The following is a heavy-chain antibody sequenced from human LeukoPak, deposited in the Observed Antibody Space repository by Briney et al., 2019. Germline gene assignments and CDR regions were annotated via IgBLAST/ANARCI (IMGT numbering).Heavy chain of an antibody. D-gene: IGHD3-16*01. CDR3: ASIPLGGRYFDY. CDR1: GGSISSSSYY. Sequence: SETLSPTCTVSGGSISSSSYYWGWIRQPPGKGLEWIGSIYYSGSTYYNPSLKSRVTISVDTSKNQFSLKLSSVTAADTAVYYCASIPLGGRYFDYWGQGTLVTVSS. CDR2: IYYSGST. V-gene: IGHV4-39*07. J-gene: IGHJ4*02.